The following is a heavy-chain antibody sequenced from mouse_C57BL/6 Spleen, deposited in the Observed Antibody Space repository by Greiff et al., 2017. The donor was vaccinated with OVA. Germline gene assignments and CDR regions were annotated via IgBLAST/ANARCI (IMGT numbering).Heavy chain of an antibody. J-gene: IGHJ4*01. CDR3: ARKEGYYYGSSYAMDY. CDR2: IWSGGST. Sequence: QVQLQQSGPGLVQPSQSLSITCTVSGFSLTSYGVHWVRQSPGKGLEWLGVIWSGGSTDYNAAFISRLSISKDNSKSQVFFKMNSLQADDTAIYYCARKEGYYYGSSYAMDYWGQGTSVTVSS. CDR1: GFSLTSYG. D-gene: IGHD1-1*01. V-gene: IGHV2-2*01.